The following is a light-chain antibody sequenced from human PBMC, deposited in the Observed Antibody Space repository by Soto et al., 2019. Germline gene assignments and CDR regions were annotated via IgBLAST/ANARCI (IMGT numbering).Light chain of an antibody. CDR1: QSVSSF. V-gene: IGKV3-11*01. Sequence: IVLTQSPATLSLSPGERATLSCRASQSVSSFLAWYQQKPGQAPRLLIYDASNRATGIPARFSGSGSGTDFTLTISSLEPEDFAVYYCQQRSNWPPFTFGQGTKLKIK. CDR2: DAS. J-gene: IGKJ2*01. CDR3: QQRSNWPPFT.